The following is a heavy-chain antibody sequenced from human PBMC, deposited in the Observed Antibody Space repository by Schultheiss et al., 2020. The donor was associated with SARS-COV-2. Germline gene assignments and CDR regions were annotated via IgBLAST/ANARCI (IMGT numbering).Heavy chain of an antibody. V-gene: IGHV4-61*01. D-gene: IGHD1-26*01. Sequence: SETLSLTCTVSGGSVSSGSYYWTWNRQPPGKGLEWIGYIYYSGSSSYNPSLKSRVTISIDRSKNQFSLKLSSVTAADTAVYYCARIVGATTGVDSWGQGTLVTVSS. CDR2: IYYSGSS. J-gene: IGHJ4*02. CDR1: GGSVSSGSYY. CDR3: ARIVGATTGVDS.